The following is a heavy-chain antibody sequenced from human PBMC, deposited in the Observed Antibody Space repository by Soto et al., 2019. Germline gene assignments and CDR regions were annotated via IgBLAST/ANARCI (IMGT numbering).Heavy chain of an antibody. V-gene: IGHV3-11*06. D-gene: IGHD4-17*01. CDR2: ISNSGDYT. Sequence: PGGSLRLSCAASGFTFSDYFMSWIRQAPGKGLEWVSYISNSGDYTNYADSVKGRFTISRDNAKNSLFLQMNSLRVEDTAVYYCARDPLWATDTTWGQGTLVTVSS. J-gene: IGHJ4*02. CDR3: ARDPLWATDTT. CDR1: GFTFSDYF.